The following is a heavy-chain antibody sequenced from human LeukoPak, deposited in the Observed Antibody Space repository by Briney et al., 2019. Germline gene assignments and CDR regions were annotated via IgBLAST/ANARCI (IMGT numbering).Heavy chain of an antibody. Sequence: GGSLRLSCAASGFTFDDYGMSWVRQAPGKGLEWVSGINWNGGSTGYADSVKGRFTISRDNAKNSLYLQMNSLRAEDTALYYCAREDLTWGIAVAGTGVDYWSQGTLVTVSS. J-gene: IGHJ4*02. D-gene: IGHD6-19*01. V-gene: IGHV3-20*04. CDR1: GFTFDDYG. CDR2: INWNGGST. CDR3: AREDLTWGIAVAGTGVDY.